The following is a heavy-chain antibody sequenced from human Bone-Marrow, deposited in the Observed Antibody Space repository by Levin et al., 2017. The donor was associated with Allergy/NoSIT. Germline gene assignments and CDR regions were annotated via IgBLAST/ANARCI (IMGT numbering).Heavy chain of an antibody. D-gene: IGHD6-19*01. J-gene: IGHJ6*02. CDR2: ISSDGSTK. CDR3: ARGGYNTGWPPLGV. V-gene: IGHV3-33*01. Sequence: PGGSLRLSCAASGFTFSSYGMHWVRQAPGKGPEWVTLISSDGSTKYYADSVKGRFSISRDTSKKTVYLQMSNLRVEDSAVYFCARGGYNTGWPPLGVWGQGTTVTVS. CDR1: GFTFSSYG.